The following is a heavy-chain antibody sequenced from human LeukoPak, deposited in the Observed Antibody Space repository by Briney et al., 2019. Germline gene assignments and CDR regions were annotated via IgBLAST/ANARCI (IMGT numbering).Heavy chain of an antibody. V-gene: IGHV1-2*02. D-gene: IGHD3-16*02. Sequence: GASVKVSCKASGYTFTGYYMHWVRQAPGQGLEWMGWINPNSGGTNYAQKFQGGVTITRDTSISTAYMELSRLRSDDTAVYYCARGRDRLHYYFDYWGQGTLVTVSS. CDR2: INPNSGGT. J-gene: IGHJ4*02. CDR1: GYTFTGYY. CDR3: ARGRDRLHYYFDY.